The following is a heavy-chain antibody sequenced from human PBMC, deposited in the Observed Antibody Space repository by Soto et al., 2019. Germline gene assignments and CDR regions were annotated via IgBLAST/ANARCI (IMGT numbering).Heavy chain of an antibody. D-gene: IGHD6-13*01. J-gene: IGHJ6*02. V-gene: IGHV3-30*18. CDR1: GFTFSSYG. CDR2: ISYDGSNK. CDR3: AKSNGPGYRSSWYFFGMEV. Sequence: QVQLVESGGGVVQPGRSLRLSCAASGFTFSSYGMHWVRQAPGKGLEWVAVISYDGSNKYYADSVKGRFTISRDNSKNTLYLQMNSLRAEDSDVYYCAKSNGPGYRSSWYFFGMEVWGQGTTVTVSS.